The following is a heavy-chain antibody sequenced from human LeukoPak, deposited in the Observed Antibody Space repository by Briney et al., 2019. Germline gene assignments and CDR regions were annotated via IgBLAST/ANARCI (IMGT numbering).Heavy chain of an antibody. V-gene: IGHV1-69*05. D-gene: IGHD3-10*02. Sequence: ASLKLSCKASGGTFSSYAISWVRQAPGHGLEWMGRIIPIFGTANYAQKFQGRVTITTDESTSTAYMELSSLRSEDTAVYYCPSMFRYGVDYWGRASLVTVSS. CDR3: PSMFRYGVDY. CDR2: IIPIFGTA. J-gene: IGHJ4*02. CDR1: GGTFSSYA.